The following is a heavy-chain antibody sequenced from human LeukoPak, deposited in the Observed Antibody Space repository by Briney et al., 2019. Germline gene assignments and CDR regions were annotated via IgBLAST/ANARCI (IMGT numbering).Heavy chain of an antibody. CDR3: AKGRWALFDC. J-gene: IGHJ4*02. D-gene: IGHD3-10*01. CDR2: TYYRSKWHN. Sequence: SQTLSLTCDISGDSVSSNSAAWNWIRQSPSRGLEWLGRTYYRSKWHNDYAISVKSRMTINADTSKNQFSLQLNSVTPEDTAVYYCAKGRWALFDCWGQGTLVIVSS. CDR1: GDSVSSNSAA. V-gene: IGHV6-1*01.